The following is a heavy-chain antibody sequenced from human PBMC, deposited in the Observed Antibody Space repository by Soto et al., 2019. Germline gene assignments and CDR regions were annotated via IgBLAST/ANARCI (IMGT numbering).Heavy chain of an antibody. V-gene: IGHV6-1*01. J-gene: IGHJ6*02. D-gene: IGHD6-19*01. Sequence: QTLSLTCAISGDSVSSNSAAWNWIRQSPSRGLEWLGRTYYRSKWYNDYAVSVKSRITINPDTSKNQFSLQLNSVTPEDTAVYYCARGAGEIRRDGYSSGWYLYYYGMDVWGQGTTVTVSS. CDR2: TYYRSKWYN. CDR1: GDSVSSNSAA. CDR3: ARGAGEIRRDGYSSGWYLYYYGMDV.